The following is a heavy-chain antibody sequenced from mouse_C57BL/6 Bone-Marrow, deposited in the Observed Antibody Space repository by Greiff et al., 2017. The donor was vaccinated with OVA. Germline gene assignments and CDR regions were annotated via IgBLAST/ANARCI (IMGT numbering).Heavy chain of an antibody. CDR2: INPNNGGT. Sequence: VQLKESGPELVKPGASVKMSCKASGYTFTDYNMHWVKQSHGKSLEWIGYINPNNGGTSYNQKFKGKATLTVNKSSSTAYMELRSLTSEDSAVYYCARGGYYGSSSWFAYWGQGTLVTVSA. CDR3: ARGGYYGSSSWFAY. CDR1: GYTFTDYN. V-gene: IGHV1-22*01. D-gene: IGHD1-1*01. J-gene: IGHJ3*01.